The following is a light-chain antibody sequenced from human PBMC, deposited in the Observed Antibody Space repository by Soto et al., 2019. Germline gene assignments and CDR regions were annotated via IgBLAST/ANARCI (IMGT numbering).Light chain of an antibody. J-gene: IGKJ1*01. CDR1: QSVLYSPNNKNY. CDR2: WAS. Sequence: DIVMTQSPDSLAVSLGERATINCKSSQSVLYSPNNKNYLAWYQKKPGQPPNLLIYWASTRESGVPDRFSGGGSGTDCTLTTGSLQAEDVAVYYCQQYYDTPRTFGQGTKVEIK. CDR3: QQYYDTPRT. V-gene: IGKV4-1*01.